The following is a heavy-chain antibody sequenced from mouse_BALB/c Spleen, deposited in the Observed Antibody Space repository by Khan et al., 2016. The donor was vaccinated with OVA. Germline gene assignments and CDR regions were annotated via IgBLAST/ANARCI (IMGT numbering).Heavy chain of an antibody. CDR1: GYTFSSYW. D-gene: IGHD2-3*01. CDR2: ILPGSGSS. CDR3: ARRVMGAMDY. J-gene: IGHJ4*01. V-gene: IGHV1-9*01. Sequence: QVQLKESGAELMKPGASVKISCKATGYTFSSYWIEWVKQRPGHGLEWIGEILPGSGSSKYNEKFKGKATFTADTSSNTAYMQFSSLTSEASAVYYCARRVMGAMDYWGQGTLVTVSS.